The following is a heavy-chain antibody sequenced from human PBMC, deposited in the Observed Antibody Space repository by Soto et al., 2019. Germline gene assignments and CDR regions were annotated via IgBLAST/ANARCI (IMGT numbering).Heavy chain of an antibody. CDR3: ASTRDYDYIHAFDI. CDR1: GGSISSSSYY. D-gene: IGHD3-16*01. V-gene: IGHV4-39*07. CDR2: IYYSGST. J-gene: IGHJ3*02. Sequence: SETLSLTCTVSGGSISSSSYYWGWIRQPPGKGLEWIGSIYYSGSTYYNPSLKSRVTLSVDTSKNQFSLKLSSVTAADTAVYYCASTRDYDYIHAFDIWGQGTMVTVSS.